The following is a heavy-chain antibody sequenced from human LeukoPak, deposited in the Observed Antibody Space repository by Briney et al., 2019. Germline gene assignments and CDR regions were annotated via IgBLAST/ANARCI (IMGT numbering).Heavy chain of an antibody. CDR1: GGTFSSYA. CDR2: IIPILGIA. CDR3: ARGGELQWLVHGY. Sequence: AASVKVSCKASGGTFSSYAISWVRQAPGQGLEWMGRIIPILGIANYAQKFQGRVTITADKSTSTAYMELSSLRAEDTAVYYCARGGELQWLVHGYWGQGTLVTVSS. J-gene: IGHJ4*02. V-gene: IGHV1-69*04. D-gene: IGHD6-19*01.